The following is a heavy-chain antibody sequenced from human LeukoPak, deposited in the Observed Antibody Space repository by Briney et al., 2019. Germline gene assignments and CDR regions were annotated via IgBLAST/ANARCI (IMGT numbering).Heavy chain of an antibody. V-gene: IGHV4-4*02. CDR2: IYHSGST. J-gene: IGHJ4*02. Sequence: PSETLSLTCAVSGGSISGSNWWSWVRQPPGKGLEWIGEIYHSGSTNYNPSLKSRVTISVDKSKNQFSLKLSSVTAADTAVYYCARVGYSSGWRVDYWGQGTLVTVSS. D-gene: IGHD6-19*01. CDR3: ARVGYSSGWRVDY. CDR1: GGSISGSNW.